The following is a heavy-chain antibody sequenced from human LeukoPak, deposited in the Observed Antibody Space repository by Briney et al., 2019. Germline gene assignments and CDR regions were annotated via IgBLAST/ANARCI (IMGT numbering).Heavy chain of an antibody. D-gene: IGHD5-12*01. V-gene: IGHV1-18*01. CDR2: ISAYNGNT. CDR1: GYTFTSYG. J-gene: IGHJ4*02. Sequence: GASVKVSCKASGYTFTSYGISWVRQAPGQGLEWMGWISAYNGNTNYAQKLQGRVTMTTDTFTSTAYMELRSLRPDDTAVYYCARDGGYSGYDYLALDYWGQGTLVTVSS. CDR3: ARDGGYSGYDYLALDY.